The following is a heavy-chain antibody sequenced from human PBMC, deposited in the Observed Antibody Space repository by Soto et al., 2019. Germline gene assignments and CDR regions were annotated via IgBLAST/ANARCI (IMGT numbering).Heavy chain of an antibody. CDR2: IRSKAYGGTT. Sequence: GGSLRLSCTASGFTFGDYAMSWFRQAPGKGLEWVGFIRSKAYGGTTEYAASVKGRFTISRDDSKSIAYLQMNSLKTEDTAVYYCTRDRITMIVVDAFDIWGQGTMVTVSS. CDR1: GFTFGDYA. V-gene: IGHV3-49*03. J-gene: IGHJ3*02. CDR3: TRDRITMIVVDAFDI. D-gene: IGHD3-22*01.